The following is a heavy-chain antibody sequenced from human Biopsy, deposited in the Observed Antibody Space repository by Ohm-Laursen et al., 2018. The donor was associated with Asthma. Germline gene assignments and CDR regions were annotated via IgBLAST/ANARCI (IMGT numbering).Heavy chain of an antibody. CDR1: RGSFRGYV. D-gene: IGHD2-8*01. Sequence: SETLSLTCAYRGSFRGYVWTWIRQPPGTGLEWIGEIPQGGATTFNPSLKSRVTISIDPSKSQLSLRLTSMTAADTAVYYCASGPQWSGLDVWGQGTTVTVSS. CDR3: ASGPQWSGLDV. CDR2: IPQGGAT. V-gene: IGHV4-34*01. J-gene: IGHJ6*02.